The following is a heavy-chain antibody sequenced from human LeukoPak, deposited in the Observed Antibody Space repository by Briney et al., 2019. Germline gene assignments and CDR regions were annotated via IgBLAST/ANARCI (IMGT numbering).Heavy chain of an antibody. CDR3: AREDLGAAYFDF. CDR2: TYYRSKWYN. J-gene: IGHJ4*02. Sequence: SSQTLSLTCAISGDSVSTNNVAWNWIRQSPSRGLEWLGRTYYRSKWYNDYAVSVKSRITINPDTSKNQFSLQLNSATPDDTAVYYCAREDLGAAYFDFWGQGTLVTVSS. V-gene: IGHV6-1*01. CDR1: GDSVSTNNVA. D-gene: IGHD3-16*01.